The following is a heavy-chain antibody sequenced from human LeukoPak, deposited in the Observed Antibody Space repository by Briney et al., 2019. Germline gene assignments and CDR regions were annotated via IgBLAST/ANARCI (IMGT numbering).Heavy chain of an antibody. CDR1: GFTFRSHP. CDR2: IDTVGGIT. Sequence: GGSLRLSCAASGFTFRSHPMRWVRQAPGKGLEYISAIDTVGGITHYADSVKGRSTISRDNSKNTLSLQVGSLRPDDMAVYYCARGIDSPYCTSTSCPEGIDLWGQGTLVTASS. D-gene: IGHD2-2*01. CDR3: ARGIDSPYCTSTSCPEGIDL. V-gene: IGHV3-64*02. J-gene: IGHJ4*02.